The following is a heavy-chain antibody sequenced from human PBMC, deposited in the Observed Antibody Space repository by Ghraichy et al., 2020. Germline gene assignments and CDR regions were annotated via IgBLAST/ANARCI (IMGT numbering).Heavy chain of an antibody. V-gene: IGHV3-23*01. CDR1: GFTFSNYA. Sequence: GGSLRLSCAASGFTFSNYAMSWVRQAPGKGLEWVSTISGSGGLTYYADSVKGRFTISRDNSKNTLYLQMNSLRAEDTAVYDCAKAGIVEGATPFDIWGQGTMVTVS. CDR2: ISGSGGLT. J-gene: IGHJ3*02. D-gene: IGHD1-26*01. CDR3: AKAGIVEGATPFDI.